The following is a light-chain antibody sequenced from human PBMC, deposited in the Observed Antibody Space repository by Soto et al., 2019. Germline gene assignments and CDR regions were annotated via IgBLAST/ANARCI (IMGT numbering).Light chain of an antibody. V-gene: IGKV3-20*01. CDR3: QQYGSSPLYT. Sequence: EIVLTQSPGTLSLSPGERATLSCRASQSFPSSYLAGYQQKPGQAPRLLIYGASSRATGIPDRFSGSGSGTDFTLTISRLEPEDFAVYYCQQYGSSPLYTFGQGTKLEIK. CDR2: GAS. J-gene: IGKJ2*01. CDR1: QSFPSSY.